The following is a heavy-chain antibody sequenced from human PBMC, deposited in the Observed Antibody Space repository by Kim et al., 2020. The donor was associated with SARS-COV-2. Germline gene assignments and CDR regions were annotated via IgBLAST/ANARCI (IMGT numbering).Heavy chain of an antibody. V-gene: IGHV4-59*01. CDR2: IYYSGST. CDR1: GGSISSYY. CDR3: AGGNYYGSGGPQAPEY. Sequence: SETLSLTCTVSGGSISSYYWSWIRQPPGKGLEWIGYIYYSGSTNYNPSLKSRVTISVDTSKNQFSLKLSSVTAADTAVYYCAGGNYYGSGGPQAPEYWGQGTLVTVSS. J-gene: IGHJ4*02. D-gene: IGHD3-10*01.